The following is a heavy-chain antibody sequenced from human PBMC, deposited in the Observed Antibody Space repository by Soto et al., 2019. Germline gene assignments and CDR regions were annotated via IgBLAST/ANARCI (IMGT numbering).Heavy chain of an antibody. V-gene: IGHV4-61*01. CDR2: IYYSGST. D-gene: IGHD3-22*01. Sequence: PSETLSLTCTVSGGSVSSGSYYWSWIRQPPGKGLEWIGYIYYSGSTNYNPSLKSRVTISVDTSKNQFSLKLSSVTAADTAVYYCARDYTTYYYDSSGYRYFDYWGQGTLVTVSS. CDR3: ARDYTTYYYDSSGYRYFDY. J-gene: IGHJ4*02. CDR1: GGSVSSGSYY.